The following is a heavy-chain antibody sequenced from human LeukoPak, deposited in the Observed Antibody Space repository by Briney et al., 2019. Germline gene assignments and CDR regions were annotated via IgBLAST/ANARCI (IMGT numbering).Heavy chain of an antibody. CDR3: ARDLRGAAAISYYYYMDV. D-gene: IGHD2-2*01. CDR1: GFTVSSNY. J-gene: IGHJ6*03. CDR2: IYSGGST. Sequence: GGSLRLSCAASGFTVSSNYMSWVRQAPGKGLEWVSVIYSGGSTYYADSVKGRFTISRDNSKNTLYLQMNSLRAEDTAVYYCARDLRGAAAISYYYYMDVWGKGTTVTVSS. V-gene: IGHV3-66*02.